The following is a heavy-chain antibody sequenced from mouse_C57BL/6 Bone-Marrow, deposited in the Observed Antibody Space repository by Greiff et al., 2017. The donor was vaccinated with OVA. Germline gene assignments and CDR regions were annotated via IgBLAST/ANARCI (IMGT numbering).Heavy chain of an antibody. V-gene: IGHV1-81*01. CDR1: GYTFTSYG. D-gene: IGHD2-2*01. CDR3: ARDEGLGFDY. Sequence: VQVVESGAELARPGASVKLSCKASGYTFTSYGISWVKQRTGQGLEWIGEIYPRSGNTYYNEKFKGKATLTADKSSSTAYMELRSLTSEDSAVYFCARDEGLGFDYWGQGTTLTVSS. J-gene: IGHJ2*01. CDR2: IYPRSGNT.